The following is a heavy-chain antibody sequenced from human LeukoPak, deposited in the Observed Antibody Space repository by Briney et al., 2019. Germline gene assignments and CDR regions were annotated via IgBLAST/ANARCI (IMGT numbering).Heavy chain of an antibody. CDR1: GFIFSDYG. CDR3: AKHYYGSGSQKYYFDY. V-gene: IGHV3-30*02. J-gene: IGHJ4*02. CDR2: VRNDGGDK. D-gene: IGHD3-10*01. Sequence: GGSLRLSCAASGFIFSDYGMHWVRQAPGKGLEWVTMVRNDGGDKYYADSVRGRFTISRDNSKSTLYLQMNSLRPEDTAVYYCAKHYYGSGSQKYYFDYWGQGTLVTVSP.